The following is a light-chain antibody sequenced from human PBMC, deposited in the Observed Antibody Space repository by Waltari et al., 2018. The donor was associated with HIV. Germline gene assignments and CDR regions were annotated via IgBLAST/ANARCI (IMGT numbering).Light chain of an antibody. J-gene: IGKJ4*01. CDR2: GAF. V-gene: IGKV1-NL1*01. CDR3: QQYFAVPLT. Sequence: DIQMTQSPSSLSASIGDTVTITCRASQDISSSVSWFQPQPGKVPKLLVHGAFILQRGVPSRFRGSGSGTDYTLTISGLQAEDFATYFCQQYFAVPLTFGGGTRV. CDR1: QDISSS.